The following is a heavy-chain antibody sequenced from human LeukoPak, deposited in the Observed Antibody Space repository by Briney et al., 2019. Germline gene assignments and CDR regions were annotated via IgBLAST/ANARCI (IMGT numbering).Heavy chain of an antibody. D-gene: IGHD2/OR15-2a*01. V-gene: IGHV4-39*01. J-gene: IGHJ6*02. CDR3: VRPVFQGYHYGVDV. Sequence: SETLSLTCTVSGGSINNSPYFWGWIRQPPGKGLEWIGSVSYSGSTYYIPSLKCRVAISVDMSKNQFSLKLTSVTAADTATYYCVRPVFQGYHYGVDVWGQGTTVTVSS. CDR2: VSYSGST. CDR1: GGSINNSPYF.